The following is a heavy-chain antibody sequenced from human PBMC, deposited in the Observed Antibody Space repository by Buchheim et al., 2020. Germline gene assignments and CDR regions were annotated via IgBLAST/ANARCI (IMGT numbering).Heavy chain of an antibody. D-gene: IGHD3-16*01. CDR3: ATSRRGTPLVD. CDR2: VYSSGVT. Sequence: QVQLQESGPGLVKPAQTLSLICSVSGASISSGNYYWNWIRQRPGQGLEWIGYVYSSGVTYYSPSLRSRLAISLDTPQNPFSLRLRSVTAADTAVYYCATSRRGTPLVDWGQGSL. CDR1: GASISSGNYY. V-gene: IGHV4-31*03. J-gene: IGHJ4*02.